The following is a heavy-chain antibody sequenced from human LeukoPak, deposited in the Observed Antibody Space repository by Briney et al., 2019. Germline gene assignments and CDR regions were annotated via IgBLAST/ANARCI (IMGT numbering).Heavy chain of an antibody. J-gene: IGHJ4*02. D-gene: IGHD3-16*01. CDR1: DDSISDYY. CDR2: FYNSGRS. Sequence: SESLSLTCTVSDDSISDYYRGWIRQPPGKGLEWIGYFYNSGRSTYNPSLKSRVTISADTSKDHYSLKLNSVTTADTAVYYCTRGAGWLIDYWGKGILVTVSS. V-gene: IGHV4-59*01. CDR3: TRGAGWLIDY.